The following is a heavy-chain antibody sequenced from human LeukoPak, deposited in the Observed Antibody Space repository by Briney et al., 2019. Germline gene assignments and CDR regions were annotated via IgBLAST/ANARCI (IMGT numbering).Heavy chain of an antibody. D-gene: IGHD3-10*01. CDR3: ANLRFGELRLDR. V-gene: IGHV3-23*01. J-gene: IGHJ5*02. Sequence: WGSLRLSCAASGFTFSSYGMSWVRQAPGKGLEWVSAISGSVGSTYYADSVKGRFTIYRDNSKNTLYLQMNSLRAEDTAVYYCANLRFGELRLDRWGQGTLVTVSS. CDR2: ISGSVGST. CDR1: GFTFSSYG.